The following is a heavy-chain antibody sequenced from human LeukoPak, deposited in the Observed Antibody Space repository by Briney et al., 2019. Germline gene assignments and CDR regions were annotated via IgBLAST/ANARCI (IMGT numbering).Heavy chain of an antibody. CDR3: AREDFTKVRGFDY. D-gene: IGHD3-10*01. J-gene: IGHJ4*02. CDR2: IIPIFGTA. V-gene: IGHV1-69*05. Sequence: GASVKVSCKASGGTFSSYAISWVRQAPGQGLEWMGGIIPIFGTANYAQKFQGRVTITTDESTSTAYMELSSLRSEDTAVYYCAREDFTKVRGFDYWGQGTLVTVSS. CDR1: GGTFSSYA.